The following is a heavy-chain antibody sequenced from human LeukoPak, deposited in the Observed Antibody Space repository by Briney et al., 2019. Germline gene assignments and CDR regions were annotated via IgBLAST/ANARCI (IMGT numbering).Heavy chain of an antibody. D-gene: IGHD6-13*01. CDR3: ARRSGNWYHFDY. Sequence: HRASVKVSCKASGGTFSSYAISWVRRAPGQGLEWRGGVIPIFGTANYAQKFQGRVTITTDESTSTAYMELSSLRSEDTAVYYCARRSGNWYHFDYWGQGSLVTVSS. CDR1: GGTFSSYA. J-gene: IGHJ4*02. V-gene: IGHV1-69*05. CDR2: VIPIFGTA.